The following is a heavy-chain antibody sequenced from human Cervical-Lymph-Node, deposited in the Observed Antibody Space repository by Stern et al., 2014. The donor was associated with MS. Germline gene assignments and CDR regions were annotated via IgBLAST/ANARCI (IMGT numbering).Heavy chain of an antibody. V-gene: IGHV3-33*01. D-gene: IGHD5-12*01. CDR3: ARGLEANIYVPDY. CDR1: GFTFSSYG. J-gene: IGHJ4*02. Sequence: DQLVESGGGVVQPGRSLRLSCAASGFTFSSYGMHWVRQAPGKGLEWVAVIWYDGSYKYYGDSVKGRFSISRDNSKNTLYLQMNSLRAEDTAVYYCARGLEANIYVPDYWGQGTLVTVSS. CDR2: IWYDGSYK.